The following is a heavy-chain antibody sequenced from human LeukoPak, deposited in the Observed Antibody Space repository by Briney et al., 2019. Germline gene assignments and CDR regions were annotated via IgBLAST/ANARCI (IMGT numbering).Heavy chain of an antibody. V-gene: IGHV3-30-3*01. J-gene: IGHJ4*02. Sequence: GRSLRLSCAASGFTFSSYAMHWVRQAPGKGLEWVAVISYDGSNKYYADSMKGRFTISRDNSKNTLYLQMNSLRAEDTAVYYCARDRRYYGSGSAQITRYFDYWGQGTLVTVSS. CDR3: ARDRRYYGSGSAQITRYFDY. CDR2: ISYDGSNK. D-gene: IGHD3-10*01. CDR1: GFTFSSYA.